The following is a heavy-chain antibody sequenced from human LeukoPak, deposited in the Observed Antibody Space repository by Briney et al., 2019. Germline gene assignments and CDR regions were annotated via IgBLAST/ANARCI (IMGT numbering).Heavy chain of an antibody. CDR3: AKGGPLGDTNRFDF. V-gene: IGHV3-30*04. CDR1: GFTFSSYA. Sequence: PGPSLRLSCAASGFTFSSYAMHWVRQAPGKGLEWVAVISFHGTNKFYADSVKGRFTTSRDNSQNTVDLQMDSLRAEDTAVYYCAKGGPLGDTNRFDFWGQGILVTVSS. J-gene: IGHJ4*02. D-gene: IGHD1-14*01. CDR2: ISFHGTNK.